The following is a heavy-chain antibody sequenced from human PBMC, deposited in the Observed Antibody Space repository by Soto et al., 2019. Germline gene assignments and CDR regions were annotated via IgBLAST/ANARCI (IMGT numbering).Heavy chain of an antibody. CDR1: GYRLPSYW. V-gene: IGHV5-10-1*01. CDR3: ARVFCSGGKGSPVGSDYYGMDV. D-gene: IGHD2-15*01. Sequence: PGECLNISCKGSGYRLPSYWISWVRQMPGKALEWMGRIDPIDSYTNDSPAVHRHVPISADKSISTAHPQWSSLNASSTAMYYCARVFCSGGKGSPVGSDYYGMDVWGKRTTVTVSS. CDR2: IDPIDSYT. J-gene: IGHJ6*04.